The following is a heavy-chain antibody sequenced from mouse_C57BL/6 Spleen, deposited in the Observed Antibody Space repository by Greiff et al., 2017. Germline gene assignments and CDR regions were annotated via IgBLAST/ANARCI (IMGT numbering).Heavy chain of an antibody. Sequence: QVQLQQPGAELVKPGASVKLSCKASGYTFTSYWMQWVKQRPGQGLEWIGEIDPSDSYTNYNQKFKGKATLTVDTSSSTAYMQLSSLTSEDSAVYYCARYPRYYSNYYFDYWGQGTTLTVSS. D-gene: IGHD2-5*01. J-gene: IGHJ2*01. V-gene: IGHV1-50*01. CDR2: IDPSDSYT. CDR3: ARYPRYYSNYYFDY. CDR1: GYTFTSYW.